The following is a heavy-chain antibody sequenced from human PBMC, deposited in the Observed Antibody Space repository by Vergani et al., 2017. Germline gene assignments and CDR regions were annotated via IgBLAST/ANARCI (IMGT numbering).Heavy chain of an antibody. CDR2: ISYDGSNK. CDR1: GFTFSSYA. J-gene: IGHJ4*02. D-gene: IGHD3-22*01. V-gene: IGHV3-30*18. CDR3: AKGGTSSGYYSLDY. Sequence: VQLLESGGGLVQPGGSLRLSCAASGFTFSSYAMSWVRQAPGKGLEWVAVISYDGSNKYYADSVKGRFTISRDNSKNTLYLQMNSLRAEDTAVYYCAKGGTSSGYYSLDYWGQGTLVTVSS.